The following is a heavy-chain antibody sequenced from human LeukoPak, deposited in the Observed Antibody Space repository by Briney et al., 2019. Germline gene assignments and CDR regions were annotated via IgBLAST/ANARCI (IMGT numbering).Heavy chain of an antibody. D-gene: IGHD1-14*01. V-gene: IGHV3-23*01. CDR1: GFAFSSYT. Sequence: GGSLRLSCAASGFAFSSYTMSWVRQAPGKGLEWVSTISGGGGITYFPDFVKGRFTISRDNAKNSLYLQMNSLRAEDMAVYYCARVGNLYYYYYMDVWGKGTTVTVSS. CDR2: ISGGGGIT. CDR3: ARVGNLYYYYYMDV. J-gene: IGHJ6*03.